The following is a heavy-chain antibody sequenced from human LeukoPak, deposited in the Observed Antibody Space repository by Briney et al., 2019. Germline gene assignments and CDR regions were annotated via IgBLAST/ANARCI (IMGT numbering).Heavy chain of an antibody. CDR1: GFTFSSYW. V-gene: IGHV3-23*01. D-gene: IGHD5-18*01. CDR3: AKDLVGPRGYSYEADY. CDR2: ISGSGGST. Sequence: GGSLRLSCAASGFTFSSYWMSWVRQAPGKGLEWVSAISGSGGSTYYADSVKGRFTISRDNSKNTLYLQMNSLRAEDTAVYYCAKDLVGPRGYSYEADYWGQGTLVTVSS. J-gene: IGHJ4*02.